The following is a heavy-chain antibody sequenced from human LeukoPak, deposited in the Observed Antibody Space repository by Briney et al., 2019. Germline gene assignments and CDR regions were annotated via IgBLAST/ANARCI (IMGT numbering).Heavy chain of an antibody. D-gene: IGHD3-16*01. J-gene: IGHJ3*02. Sequence: GSLRLSCAASGFTFSTYAMTWVRQAPGKGLEWVSLISGTGGSTYYADSVKGRFTISRDNSKNTLYLQMNSLRAEDTAVYYCAKDRLGAFDIWGQGTMVTVSS. V-gene: IGHV3-23*01. CDR2: ISGTGGST. CDR1: GFTFSTYA. CDR3: AKDRLGAFDI.